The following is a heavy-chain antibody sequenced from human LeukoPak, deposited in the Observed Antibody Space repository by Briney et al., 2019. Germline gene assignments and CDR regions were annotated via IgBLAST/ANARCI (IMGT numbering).Heavy chain of an antibody. CDR1: GFSFRSYA. V-gene: IGHV3-23*01. CDR2: ISGSGGTT. Sequence: PGGSLRLSCAASGFSFRSYAMSWVRQAPGMGLEWVSAISGSGGTTDYADSVKGRFTISRDNSKNTLYLQMNSVRAEDTAVYYCATAAGADFFDYWGQGTLVTVSS. J-gene: IGHJ4*02. D-gene: IGHD3-3*01. CDR3: ATAAGADFFDY.